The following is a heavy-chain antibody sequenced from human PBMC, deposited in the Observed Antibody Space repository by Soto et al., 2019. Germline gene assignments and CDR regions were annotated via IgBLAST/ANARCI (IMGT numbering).Heavy chain of an antibody. Sequence: QPGGSLRLSCAASGFTFSTYAMNWVRQAPGKGLEWVSALSGSGTNTYYADSVKGRFTISRDNSNNTLYLQMNNRRVEETAVYYFAKVRKGAFWSQYSAWLVQWGQGTLVTVSS. D-gene: IGHD3-3*01. CDR2: LSGSGTNT. J-gene: IGHJ4*01. CDR1: GFTFSTYA. V-gene: IGHV3-23*01. CDR3: AKVRKGAFWSQYSAWLVQ.